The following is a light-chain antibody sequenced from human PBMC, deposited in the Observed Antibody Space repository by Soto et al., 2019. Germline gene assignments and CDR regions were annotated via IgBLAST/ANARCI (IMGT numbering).Light chain of an antibody. CDR1: QGIGTS. J-gene: IGKJ1*01. V-gene: IGKV1-27*01. CDR2: TAS. CDR3: QKYDSAPT. Sequence: DIQMYQSPSSLSASVGDRVTITCRPSQGIGTSLAWYQQKPGAVPKLLIHTASTLQSGVPSRFSGSGSGTDFTLTISSLQPEDVATYYCQKYDSAPTFGPGTKVDI.